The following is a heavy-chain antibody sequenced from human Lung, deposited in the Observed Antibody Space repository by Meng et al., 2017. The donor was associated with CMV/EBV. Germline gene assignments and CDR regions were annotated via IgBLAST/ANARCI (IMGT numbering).Heavy chain of an antibody. Sequence: SQTLSLTXAISGDSVPSNSAAWNWSRQSPSRGLEWLGRTYYRSKWYNDYAVSVKSRITINQDTSKNQFSLQLNSVTPEDTAVYYCTRGSTQYDYWGQGTRVTLSS. CDR2: TYYRSKWYN. CDR1: GDSVPSNSAA. CDR3: TRGSTQYDY. J-gene: IGHJ4*02. V-gene: IGHV6-1*01. D-gene: IGHD2-2*01.